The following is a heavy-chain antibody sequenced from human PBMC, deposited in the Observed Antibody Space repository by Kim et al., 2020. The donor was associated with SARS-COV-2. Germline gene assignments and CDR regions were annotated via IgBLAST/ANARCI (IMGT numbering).Heavy chain of an antibody. D-gene: IGHD2-21*02. J-gene: IGHJ3*02. CDR3: ARDLPVLAYCGGDCYSWDACDI. CDR2: IYYSGST. CDR1: GGSISSYY. Sequence: SETLSLTCTVSGGSISSYYWSWIRQPPGKGLEWIGYIYYSGSTNYNPSLKSRVTISVDTSKNQFSLKLSSVTAADTAVYYCARDLPVLAYCGGDCYSWDACDIWGQGTMVTVSS. V-gene: IGHV4-59*01.